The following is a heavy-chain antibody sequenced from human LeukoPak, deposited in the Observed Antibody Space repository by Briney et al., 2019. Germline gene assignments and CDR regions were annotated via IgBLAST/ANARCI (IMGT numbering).Heavy chain of an antibody. Sequence: GGSLRLSCAASGFTFSSYEMNWVRQAPGKGLEWVSYISSSGSTIYYADSVKGRFTISRDNSKNTLYLQMNSLRAEDTAVYYCANIRGYSLRSPLAYWGQGTLVTVSS. CDR3: ANIRGYSLRSPLAY. CDR2: ISSSGSTI. V-gene: IGHV3-48*03. CDR1: GFTFSSYE. J-gene: IGHJ4*02. D-gene: IGHD5-18*01.